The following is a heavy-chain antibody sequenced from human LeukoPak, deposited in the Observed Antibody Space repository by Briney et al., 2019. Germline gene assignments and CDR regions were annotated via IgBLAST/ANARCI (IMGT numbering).Heavy chain of an antibody. D-gene: IGHD6-13*01. J-gene: IGHJ3*01. CDR1: GFSFSSYA. V-gene: IGHV3-23*01. Sequence: GGSLRLSCAASGFSFSSYAMSWVRQAPGKGLEWVSAIRDSGGSTYYADSVKGRFTISRDNSKNSLYLQMNSLRDEDTAVYYCAKARIAAAGTGAFDVWGQGTMVTVSS. CDR2: IRDSGGST. CDR3: AKARIAAAGTGAFDV.